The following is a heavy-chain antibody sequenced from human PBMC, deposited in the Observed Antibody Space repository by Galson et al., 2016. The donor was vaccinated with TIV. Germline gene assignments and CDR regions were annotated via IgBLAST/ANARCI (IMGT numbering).Heavy chain of an antibody. Sequence: SLRLSCAASGFTFRSFGMHWVRQAPGKGLEWLAFLRYDGSDIVYTESVKGRFTIPRDNGKNTLYLQMNSMRAEDTARYCCARVGYGNHLWGKGALVTISS. D-gene: IGHD1-14*01. CDR1: GFTFRSFG. J-gene: IGHJ4*02. CDR2: LRYDGSDI. CDR3: ARVGYGNHL. V-gene: IGHV3-30*02.